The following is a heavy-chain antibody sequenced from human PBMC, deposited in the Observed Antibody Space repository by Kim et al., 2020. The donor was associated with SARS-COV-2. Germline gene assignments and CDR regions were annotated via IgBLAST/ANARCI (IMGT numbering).Heavy chain of an antibody. V-gene: IGHV4-39*07. CDR1: GGSISSSSYY. CDR3: ARVGNRFGTPGTDAFDI. D-gene: IGHD3-10*01. Sequence: SETLSLTCTVSGGSISSSSYYWGWIRQPPGKGLEWIGSIYYSGSTYYNPSLKSRVTISVDTSKNQFSLKLSSVTAVDTAVYYCARVGNRFGTPGTDAFDIWGQGTMVTVSS. J-gene: IGHJ3*02. CDR2: IYYSGST.